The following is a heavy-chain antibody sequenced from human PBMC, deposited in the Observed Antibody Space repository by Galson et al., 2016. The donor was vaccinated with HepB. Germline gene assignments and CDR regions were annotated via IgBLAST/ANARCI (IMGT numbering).Heavy chain of an antibody. CDR3: ARAMNSYDSTGYHDPYYFDF. CDR2: ISSSSGTI. D-gene: IGHD3-22*01. J-gene: IGHJ4*02. V-gene: IGHV3-48*02. Sequence: CAASGFTFSSYSMNWVRQAPGKGLEWVSYISSSSGTIYYADSVSGRFTISRDNAKNSLYLQMNRLRDEDTAVYYCARAMNSYDSTGYHDPYYFDFWGQGTLVTVSS. CDR1: GFTFSSYS.